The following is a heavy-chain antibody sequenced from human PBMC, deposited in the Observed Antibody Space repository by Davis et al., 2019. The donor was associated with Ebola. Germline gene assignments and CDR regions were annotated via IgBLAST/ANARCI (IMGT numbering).Heavy chain of an antibody. CDR1: GYTFSSYG. Sequence: AASVKVSCKASGYTFSSYGINWVRQAPGQGLEWMGWISAYNGNTKYAQKLQGRVTMTTDTSTSTAYMELRSLRSDDTAVYYCARDGHQWELLYSNDAFDIWGQGTMVTVSS. CDR2: ISAYNGNT. J-gene: IGHJ3*02. V-gene: IGHV1-18*01. CDR3: ARDGHQWELLYSNDAFDI. D-gene: IGHD1-26*01.